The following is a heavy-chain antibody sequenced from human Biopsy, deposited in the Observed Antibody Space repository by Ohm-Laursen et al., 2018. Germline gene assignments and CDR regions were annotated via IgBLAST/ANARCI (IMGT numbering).Heavy chain of an antibody. D-gene: IGHD6-13*01. CDR2: ISGSSTYI. Sequence: GSLRPSCTASGVTLSGYKMNWVRQAPGKGLEWVSSISGSSTYIYYADSVKGRFTISRDNAKNSLSLQMNSLRAEDTAVYYCVRGSEFEGSNWPVDYWGQGTLVTVSS. V-gene: IGHV3-21*01. CDR3: VRGSEFEGSNWPVDY. J-gene: IGHJ4*02. CDR1: GVTLSGYK.